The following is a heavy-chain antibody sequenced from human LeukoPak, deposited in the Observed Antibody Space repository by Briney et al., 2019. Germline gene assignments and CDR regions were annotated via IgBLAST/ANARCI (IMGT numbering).Heavy chain of an antibody. D-gene: IGHD7-27*01. CDR1: GFIFSSYW. CDR3: VRDLVYGTGDQRFDY. Sequence: GEALRLSCTASGFIFSSYWMHWVRQPPGKGLEWVSRMSSDGSSTNYADSVKGRLTISRDNAKNTLYLQMNGLRVEDTAVYYCVRDLVYGTGDQRFDYWGQGTLVTVSS. V-gene: IGHV3-74*01. CDR2: MSSDGSST. J-gene: IGHJ4*02.